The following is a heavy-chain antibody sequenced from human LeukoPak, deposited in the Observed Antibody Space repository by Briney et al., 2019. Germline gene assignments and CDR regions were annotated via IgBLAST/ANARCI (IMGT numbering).Heavy chain of an antibody. V-gene: IGHV3-9*01. CDR1: GFTFDDYA. CDR3: AKGTDYSNYVGYFDY. Sequence: GGSLRLSCAASGFTFDDYAMHWVRQAPGKGLEWVSGISWNSGSIGYADSVKGRFTISRDNAKNSLYLQMNSLRAEDTALYYCAKGTDYSNYVGYFDYWGQGTLVTVSS. D-gene: IGHD4-11*01. J-gene: IGHJ4*02. CDR2: ISWNSGSI.